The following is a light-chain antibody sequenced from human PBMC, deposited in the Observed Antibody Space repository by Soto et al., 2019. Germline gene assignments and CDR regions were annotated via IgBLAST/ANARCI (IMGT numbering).Light chain of an antibody. J-gene: IGKJ5*01. Sequence: EKVMTQSPATLSVSPGERATLSFSASQSISSNLAWYQQKPGQAPRLLIYGASTRATGIPGRFSGSGSGTEFTLTNSSLQSEDFAVYYCQQYNNWPITFGQGTRLEIK. CDR3: QQYNNWPIT. V-gene: IGKV3-15*01. CDR2: GAS. CDR1: QSISSN.